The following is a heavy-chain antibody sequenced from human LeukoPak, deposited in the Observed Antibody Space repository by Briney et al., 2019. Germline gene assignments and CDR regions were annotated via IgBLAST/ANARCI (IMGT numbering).Heavy chain of an antibody. CDR3: ARAERELLDY. CDR2: INPNRGGT. CDR1: GYTFTGDY. J-gene: IGHJ4*02. Sequence: ASVKVSCKASGYTFTGDYMHWVRQASGQGLEWMGWINPNRGGTNYAQKFQGRVSMTRDTSISTAYMELSRLRSDDTAVYYCARAERELLDYWGQGTLVTVSS. V-gene: IGHV1-2*02. D-gene: IGHD1-26*01.